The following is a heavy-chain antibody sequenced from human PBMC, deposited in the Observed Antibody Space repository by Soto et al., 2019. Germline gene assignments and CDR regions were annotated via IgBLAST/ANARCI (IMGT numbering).Heavy chain of an antibody. CDR1: GFTFSSYA. Sequence: EVQLLESGGGLVQPGGSLRLSCAASGFTFSSYAMSWVRQAPGKGLEWVSAISGSGGSTYYADSVKGRFTISSDNSKNTLYLQMNSLRAEDTAVYYCAFRAEITMIGLIGAFDIWGQGTMVTVSS. J-gene: IGHJ3*02. CDR3: AFRAEITMIGLIGAFDI. D-gene: IGHD3-22*01. V-gene: IGHV3-23*01. CDR2: ISGSGGST.